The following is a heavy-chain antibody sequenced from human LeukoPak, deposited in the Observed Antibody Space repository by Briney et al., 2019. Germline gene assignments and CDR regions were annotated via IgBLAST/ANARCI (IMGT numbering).Heavy chain of an antibody. J-gene: IGHJ5*02. Sequence: ASVKVSCKASGYNFTSYGISWVRQAPGQGLEWMGWISAYNGNTNYAQKLQGRVTMTTDTSTSTAYMELRSLRSDDTAVYYCARSIAVAATGWFDPWGQGTLVTVSS. CDR1: GYNFTSYG. CDR2: ISAYNGNT. V-gene: IGHV1-18*01. CDR3: ARSIAVAATGWFDP. D-gene: IGHD6-19*01.